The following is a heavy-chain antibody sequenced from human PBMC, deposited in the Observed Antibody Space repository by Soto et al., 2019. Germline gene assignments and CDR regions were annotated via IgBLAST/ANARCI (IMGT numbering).Heavy chain of an antibody. CDR1: GFTFSAYY. CDR2: IRDSGSLT. D-gene: IGHD1-26*01. J-gene: IGHJ4*02. Sequence: QVQLVESGGGLVKPEGSLRLSCAASGFTFSAYYMSWIRQAPGKGLEWVSYIRDSGSLTHYGDSVKGRFTISRDNAKASPDLQMDSLRAEDTAIYYCARALVLGVGALSQWGQGTLVTVSS. V-gene: IGHV3-11*01. CDR3: ARALVLGVGALSQ.